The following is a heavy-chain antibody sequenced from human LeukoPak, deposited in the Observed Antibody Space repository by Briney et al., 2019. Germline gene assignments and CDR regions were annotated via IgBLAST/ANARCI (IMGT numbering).Heavy chain of an antibody. D-gene: IGHD5-18*01. CDR3: AKGIELWLTYFDH. Sequence: PGGSLRLSCAASGFTVSGNYMSWVRQAPGKGLEWVSVIYSAGSTFYADSVKGRFTISRDSSKNTLYLQMNSLRAEDTAVYYCAKGIELWLTYFDHWGQGALVTASS. V-gene: IGHV3-66*01. CDR2: IYSAGST. CDR1: GFTVSGNY. J-gene: IGHJ4*02.